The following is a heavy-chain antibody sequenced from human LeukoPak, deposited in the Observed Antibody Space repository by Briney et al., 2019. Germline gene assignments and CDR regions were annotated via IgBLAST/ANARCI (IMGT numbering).Heavy chain of an antibody. D-gene: IGHD3-16*02. V-gene: IGHV3-53*01. CDR3: AKDGRVRSGVIPFDY. CDR2: IYSGGST. Sequence: GGSLRLSCAASGFTVSSNYMSWVRQAPGKGLEWVSVIYSGGSTYYADSVKGRFTISRDNSKNTLYLQMNSLRAEDTAVYYCAKDGRVRSGVIPFDYWGQGTLVTVSS. J-gene: IGHJ4*02. CDR1: GFTVSSNY.